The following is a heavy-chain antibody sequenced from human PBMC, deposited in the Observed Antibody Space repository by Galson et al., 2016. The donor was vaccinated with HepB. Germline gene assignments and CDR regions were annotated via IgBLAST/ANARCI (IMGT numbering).Heavy chain of an antibody. J-gene: IGHJ6*02. CDR3: ARDGRGGYCRCTSCFGGGVGMDV. Sequence: SVKVSCKASGYTFTFFGISWVRQAPGQGLEWMGWISAFNGNTNYAEKVKGRVTMTTDTSTSTVYMELRSLRSDDTAVYYCARDGRGGYCRCTSCFGGGVGMDVWGQGTTVTVSS. CDR2: ISAFNGNT. D-gene: IGHD2-2*01. V-gene: IGHV1-18*01. CDR1: GYTFTFFG.